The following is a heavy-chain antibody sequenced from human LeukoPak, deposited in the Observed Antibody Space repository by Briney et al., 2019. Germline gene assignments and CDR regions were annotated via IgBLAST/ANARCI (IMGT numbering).Heavy chain of an antibody. CDR2: IWYGGSNK. J-gene: IGHJ4*02. CDR3: AKEKGVGALGY. D-gene: IGHD1-26*01. CDR1: GFTFSSYG. V-gene: IGHV3-30*02. Sequence: GGSLRLSCAASGFTFSSYGMHWVRQAPGKGLEWVAVIWYGGSNKYYADSVKGRFTISRDNSKNTLYLQMNSLRAEDTAVYYCAKEKGVGALGYWGQGTLVTVSS.